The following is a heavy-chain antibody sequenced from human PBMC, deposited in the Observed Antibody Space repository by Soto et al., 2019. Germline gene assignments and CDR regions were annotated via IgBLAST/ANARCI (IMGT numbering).Heavy chain of an antibody. D-gene: IGHD3-22*01. J-gene: IGHJ4*02. V-gene: IGHV5-51*01. CDR3: ARRLYDTSGYRYFDF. CDR1: GYSFSSYW. CDR2: IFPDDSET. Sequence: EVQLVQSGAEVKKPGESLKISCKASGYSFSSYWIGWVRQVPGKGLEWMGIIFPDDSETRYSPSFEGQVSISVDKSITTAYLRWSSLKASDTAMYYCARRLYDTSGYRYFDFWGQGTLVTVSS.